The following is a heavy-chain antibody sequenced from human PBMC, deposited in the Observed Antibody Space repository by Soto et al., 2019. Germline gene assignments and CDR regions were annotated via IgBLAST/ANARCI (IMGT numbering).Heavy chain of an antibody. D-gene: IGHD2-2*01. CDR2: INSDASHT. CDR3: VRDGHCITTSCYVHGVDN. J-gene: IGHJ4*02. Sequence: EVQLVESGGGLVQPGGSLKLSCAASGFTFSTYWMHWIRQVPGKGLEWVSRINSDASHTYYADSVKSRFTISRDNAKNTLDLEMNMLRAEGTAVYYCVRDGHCITTSCYVHGVDNWGQGTLVTVSS. V-gene: IGHV3-74*01. CDR1: GFTFSTYW.